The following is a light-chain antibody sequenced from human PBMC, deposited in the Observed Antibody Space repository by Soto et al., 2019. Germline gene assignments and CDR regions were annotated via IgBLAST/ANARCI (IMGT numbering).Light chain of an antibody. V-gene: IGKV1-27*01. CDR3: QKDGRAPFT. Sequence: DIQMTQSPSSLSASVGDRVTITCRASQGIINYLAWYQQKPGTVPKLLLYTASTLQSGVPSRFSGSGFGTDCKLTPSSLQPEDVANYYCQKDGRAPFTLGPGTKVEI. CDR1: QGIINY. CDR2: TAS. J-gene: IGKJ3*01.